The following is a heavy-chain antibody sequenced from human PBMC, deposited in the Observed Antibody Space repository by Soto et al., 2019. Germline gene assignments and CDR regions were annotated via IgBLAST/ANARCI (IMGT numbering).Heavy chain of an antibody. Sequence: PGGSLRLSCAASGFTFSSYAMSWVRQAPGKGLEWVSYISSSGSTIYYADSVKGRFTISRDNAKNSLYLQMNSLRAEDTAVYYSARVLVFYGGFDPWGQGTLVTVSS. J-gene: IGHJ5*02. CDR2: ISSSGSTI. CDR1: GFTFSSYA. V-gene: IGHV3-48*03. D-gene: IGHD2-21*02. CDR3: ARVLVFYGGFDP.